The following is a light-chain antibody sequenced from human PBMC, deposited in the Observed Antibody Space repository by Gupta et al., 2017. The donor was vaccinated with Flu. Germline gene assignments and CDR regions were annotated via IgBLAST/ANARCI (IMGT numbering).Light chain of an antibody. CDR2: DVS. CDR1: SSDVGGYHY. Sequence: QSPLTQPPSASGSSGASDPISCTGTSSDVGGYHYVSWHQQHPGKAPNVMIYDVSKRPSGVPDRFSGSKSGNSASLTASGLQAEDEADYYCSSYAGNTYVFGTGTKVTVL. CDR3: SSYAGNTYV. V-gene: IGLV2-8*01. J-gene: IGLJ1*01.